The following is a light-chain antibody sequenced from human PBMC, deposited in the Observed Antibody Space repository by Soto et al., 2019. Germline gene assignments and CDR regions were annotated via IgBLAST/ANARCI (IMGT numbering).Light chain of an antibody. CDR2: GAS. J-gene: IGKJ1*01. Sequence: DIVMTQSPATLSVSPGEGATLSCRASQSVSTNLAWYQQKPGQAPRLLIYGASTRATGIPARFSGSGSGTEFTLTVSSLQSEDFAVYYCQQRFTWPWTFGQGTKVEIK. V-gene: IGKV3-15*01. CDR1: QSVSTN. CDR3: QQRFTWPWT.